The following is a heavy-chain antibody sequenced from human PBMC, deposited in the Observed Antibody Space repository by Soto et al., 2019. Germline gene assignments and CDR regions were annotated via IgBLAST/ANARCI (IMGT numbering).Heavy chain of an antibody. V-gene: IGHV4-34*01. CDR2: INHSGST. J-gene: IGHJ4*02. CDR1: GGSFSGYF. CDR3: ARDPLPPCLYVDYDEGWGYFDY. Sequence: QVQLQQWGAGLLKPSETLSLTCAVYGGSFSGYFWCWIRQPPGKGLEWIGEINHSGSTSYNPSLKSRVTLSVDTSKNQFSLRLTSVTAADTAVYFCARDPLPPCLYVDYDEGWGYFDYWGQGTLVTVSS. D-gene: IGHD4-17*01.